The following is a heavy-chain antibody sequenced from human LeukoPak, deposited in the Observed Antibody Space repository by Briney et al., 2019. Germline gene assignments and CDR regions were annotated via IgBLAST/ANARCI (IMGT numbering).Heavy chain of an antibody. Sequence: GGSLRLSCAASGFTFSNYWMHWVRQAPGKGLVWVSRIKGDGSSTSYADSVKGRFTISRDNAKKMLYLQMNSLRAEDTAVYYCARDPDSGGYSTFQLWGQGTLVTVSS. V-gene: IGHV3-74*01. CDR3: ARDPDSGGYSTFQL. CDR1: GFTFSNYW. D-gene: IGHD3-22*01. J-gene: IGHJ1*01. CDR2: IKGDGSST.